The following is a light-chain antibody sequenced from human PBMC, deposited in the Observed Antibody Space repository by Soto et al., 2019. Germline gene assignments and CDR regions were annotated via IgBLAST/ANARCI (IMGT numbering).Light chain of an antibody. J-gene: IGKJ1*01. CDR3: QQYNSYLM. Sequence: DIQMTQSPSTLSASVGDRVTITCRASQSISSWLAWYQQKPGKAPKLLIYDASSLESGVPSRFSGSGSGTEFTLTISSLQPDDFATYYCQQYNSYLMFCQGTKVEIK. V-gene: IGKV1-5*01. CDR1: QSISSW. CDR2: DAS.